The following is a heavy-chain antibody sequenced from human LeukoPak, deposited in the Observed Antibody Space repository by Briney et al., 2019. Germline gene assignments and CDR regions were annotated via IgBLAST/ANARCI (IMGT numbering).Heavy chain of an antibody. CDR3: ARSQTLRVVTWGHFDY. CDR2: INAGNGNT. D-gene: IGHD3-3*01. CDR1: GYTFTSYA. V-gene: IGHV1-3*01. J-gene: IGHJ4*02. Sequence: ASVKVSCKASGYTFTSYAMHWVRQAPGQRLEWMGWINAGNGNTKYSQKFQGRVTITRDTSASTAYMELSSLRSEDTAVYYCARSQTLRVVTWGHFDYWGQGTLVTVSS.